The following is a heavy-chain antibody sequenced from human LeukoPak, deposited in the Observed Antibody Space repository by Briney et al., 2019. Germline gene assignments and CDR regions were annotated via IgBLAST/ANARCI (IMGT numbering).Heavy chain of an antibody. CDR2: INPNSGGT. J-gene: IGHJ4*02. Sequence: GASVKVSCKASGYTFTSYYMHWVRQAPGQGLEWMGWINPNSGGTNYAQKFQGRVTMTRDTSISTAYMELSRLRSDDTAVYYCARGGGSGHIVVVTAILNYWGQGTLVTVSS. CDR3: ARGGGSGHIVVVTAILNY. CDR1: GYTFTSYY. D-gene: IGHD2-21*02. V-gene: IGHV1-2*02.